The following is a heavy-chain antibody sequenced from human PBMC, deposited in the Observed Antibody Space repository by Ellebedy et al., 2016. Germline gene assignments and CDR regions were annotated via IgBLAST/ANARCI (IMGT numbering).Heavy chain of an antibody. CDR2: IYYSGST. CDR1: GGSISSYY. Sequence: SETLSLXCTVSGGSISSYYWSWIRQPPGKGLEWIGYIYYSGSTNYNPSLKSRVTISVDTSKNQFSLKLSSVTAADTAVYYCARARVSYYYDSSGYPNWFDPWGQGTLVTVSS. CDR3: ARARVSYYYDSSGYPNWFDP. V-gene: IGHV4-59*01. D-gene: IGHD3-22*01. J-gene: IGHJ5*02.